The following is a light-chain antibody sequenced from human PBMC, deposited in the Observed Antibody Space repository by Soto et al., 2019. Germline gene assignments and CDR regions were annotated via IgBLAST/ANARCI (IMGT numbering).Light chain of an antibody. CDR1: SGDVGNYNL. CDR3: CSYVGSSTSYV. CDR2: EVN. Sequence: QSALTQPASVSGSPGQSITISCTGTSGDVGNYNLVSWYQQHPGKAPRLMIYEVNKWPSGVSNRFSGSKSGNTASLTISGLQAEDEADYYCCSYVGSSTSYVFGTGTKVNVL. V-gene: IGLV2-23*02. J-gene: IGLJ1*01.